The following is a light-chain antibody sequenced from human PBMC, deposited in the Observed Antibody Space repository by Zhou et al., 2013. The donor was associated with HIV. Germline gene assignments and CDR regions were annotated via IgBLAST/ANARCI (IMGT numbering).Light chain of an antibody. J-gene: IGKJ2*01. CDR3: QQYNSYST. Sequence: DIQMTQSPSTLSASVGDRVTITCRASQSISSWLAWYQQKPGKAPKLLIYKASSLESGVPSRFSGSGSGTEFTLTISSLQPDDFATYYCQQYNSYSTFGQGTKLGDQT. CDR2: KAS. V-gene: IGKV1-5*03. CDR1: QSISSW.